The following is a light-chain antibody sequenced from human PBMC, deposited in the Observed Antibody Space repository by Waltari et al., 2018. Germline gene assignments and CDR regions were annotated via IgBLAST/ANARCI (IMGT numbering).Light chain of an antibody. J-gene: IGKJ1*01. CDR3: QMYVRLPVT. Sequence: EIVLTQSPGTLALSPGERATLSCRARQSVCRALAWYQQKPGQAPRLLIYDASSRTTGIPDRFRGSGSGTDFSLTISRVEPEDFAVYYCQMYVRLPVTFGQGTKVEVK. CDR1: QSVCRA. V-gene: IGKV3-20*01. CDR2: DAS.